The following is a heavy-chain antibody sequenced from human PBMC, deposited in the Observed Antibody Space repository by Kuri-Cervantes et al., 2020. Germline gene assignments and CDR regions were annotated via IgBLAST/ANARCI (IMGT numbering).Heavy chain of an antibody. J-gene: IGHJ5*02. CDR2: IYRDNDK. D-gene: IGHD3-10*01. Sequence: SGPTLVNPTQTLTLTCSFTGFSLSSRGVGVGWIRQPPGKALEWLALIYRDNDKRYSPSPKSRLTITKDTSKNQVVLTMTNMDPVDTATYYCAHGQYYYGSGSYYLGPWFDPWGQGTLVTVSS. CDR3: AHGQYYYGSGSYYLGPWFDP. V-gene: IGHV2-5*02. CDR1: GFSLSSRGVG.